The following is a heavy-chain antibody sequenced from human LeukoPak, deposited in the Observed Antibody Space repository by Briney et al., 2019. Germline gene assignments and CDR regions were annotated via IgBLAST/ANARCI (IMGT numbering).Heavy chain of an antibody. V-gene: IGHV1-46*01. CDR1: GYTFTSYY. CDR2: INPSGGST. D-gene: IGHD1-26*01. Sequence: WAPVKVSCKASGYTFTSYYMHWVRQAPGQGLEWMGIINPSGGSTSYAQKFQGRVTMTRDTSTSTVYMEQSSLRSEDTAVYYCARENSGSWYFDLWGRGTLVTVSS. J-gene: IGHJ2*01. CDR3: ARENSGSWYFDL.